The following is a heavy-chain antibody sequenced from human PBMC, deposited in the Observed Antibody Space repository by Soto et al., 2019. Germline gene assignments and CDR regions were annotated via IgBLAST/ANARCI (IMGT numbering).Heavy chain of an antibody. CDR3: ARTTAVPNTLRSRYFFDY. Sequence: SVKVSCKASGGTFSSYAISRVRQAPGQGLEWMGGIIPIFGTANYAQKFQGRVTITADKSTSTAYMELSSLRSEDTALYYCARTTAVPNTLRSRYFFDYWGQGTLVTVSS. J-gene: IGHJ4*02. D-gene: IGHD4-17*01. V-gene: IGHV1-69*06. CDR2: IIPIFGTA. CDR1: GGTFSSYA.